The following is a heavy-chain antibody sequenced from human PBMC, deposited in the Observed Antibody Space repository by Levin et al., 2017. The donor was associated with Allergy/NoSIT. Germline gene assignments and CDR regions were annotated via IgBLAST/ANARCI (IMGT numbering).Heavy chain of an antibody. CDR1: GFTFSSYS. J-gene: IGHJ4*02. CDR3: ARDRKRFDY. Sequence: TASETLSLTCAASGFTFSSYSMNWVRQAPGKGLEWVSSISSSSSYIYYADSVKGRFTISRDNAKNSLYLQMNSLRAEDTAVYYCARDRKRFDYWGQGTLVTVSS. CDR2: ISSSSSYI. V-gene: IGHV3-21*01.